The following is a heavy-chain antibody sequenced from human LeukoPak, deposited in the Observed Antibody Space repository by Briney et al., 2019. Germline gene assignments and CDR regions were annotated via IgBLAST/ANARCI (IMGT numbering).Heavy chain of an antibody. V-gene: IGHV4-59*01. J-gene: IGHJ6*02. Sequence: SETLSLTCTVSGGSIRSYFWSWIRQSPGKGLEWIGYIYDSGSINYNPSLKSRVTISVDTSKNQFTLMLSSVTAADTAVYYCARDVGSSSWSYYGMDVWGQGTTVTVSS. D-gene: IGHD6-13*01. CDR1: GGSIRSYF. CDR3: ARDVGSSSWSYYGMDV. CDR2: IYDSGSI.